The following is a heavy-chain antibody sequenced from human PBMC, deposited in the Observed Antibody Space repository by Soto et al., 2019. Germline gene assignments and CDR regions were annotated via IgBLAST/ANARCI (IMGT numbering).Heavy chain of an antibody. D-gene: IGHD2-21*02. Sequence: ESGGGLVQPGGSLRLSCEGSGFTFSGHYMDWVRQAPGKGLEWLDRIRNKPNGHTTAYAASVKGRFTISRDDSKNLVYLQMNSLKSEDTALYYCSTTVITAPLFEYWGQGTLVAVSS. CDR2: IRNKPNGHTT. CDR3: STTVITAPLFEY. CDR1: GFTFSGHY. V-gene: IGHV3-72*01. J-gene: IGHJ4*02.